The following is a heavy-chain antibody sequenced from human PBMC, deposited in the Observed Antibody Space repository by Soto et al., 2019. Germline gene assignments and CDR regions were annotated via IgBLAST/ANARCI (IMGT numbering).Heavy chain of an antibody. J-gene: IGHJ5*02. CDR3: ARSRIVVVVAATGSWFDP. V-gene: IGHV4-31*03. CDR1: GGSISSGGYY. D-gene: IGHD2-15*01. CDR2: IYYSGST. Sequence: SETLSLTCTVSGGSISSGGYYWSWIRQHPGKGLEWIGYIYYSGSTYYNPSLKSRVNISVDTSKNQFSLKLSSVTAADTAVYYCARSRIVVVVAATGSWFDPWGQGTLVTVSS.